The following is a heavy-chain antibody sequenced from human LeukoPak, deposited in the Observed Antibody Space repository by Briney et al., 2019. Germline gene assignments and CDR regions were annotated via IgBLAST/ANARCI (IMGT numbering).Heavy chain of an antibody. Sequence: AASVKVSCKVSGYTLTELSMHRVRQAPGKGLEWMGGFDPEDGETIYAQKFQGRVTMTEDTSTDTAYMELSSLRSEDTAVYYCATVGATKDSSGYSGFDYWGQGTLVTVSS. J-gene: IGHJ4*02. CDR1: GYTLTELS. V-gene: IGHV1-24*01. D-gene: IGHD3-22*01. CDR3: ATVGATKDSSGYSGFDY. CDR2: FDPEDGET.